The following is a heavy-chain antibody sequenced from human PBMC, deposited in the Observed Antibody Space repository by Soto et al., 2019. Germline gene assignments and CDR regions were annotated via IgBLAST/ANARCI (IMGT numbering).Heavy chain of an antibody. CDR3: AKDSDNDSWTGHYYHLAY. J-gene: IGHJ4*02. Sequence: PGGSLRLSCVASRFSFNTFAMSWVRQAPGKGLEWVSSINAGGGNTYYADSVKGRFTVSRDNSKNTLHLQMDTLRAEDTAIYYCAKDSDNDSWTGHYYHLAYWGQGTQVTVSS. V-gene: IGHV3-23*01. CDR1: RFSFNTFA. CDR2: INAGGGNT. D-gene: IGHD3-3*01.